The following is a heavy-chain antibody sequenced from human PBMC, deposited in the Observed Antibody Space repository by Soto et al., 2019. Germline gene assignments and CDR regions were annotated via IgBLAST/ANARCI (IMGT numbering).Heavy chain of an antibody. CDR1: GGSVSSGSYY. J-gene: IGHJ4*02. CDR3: ARDGGDGYKG. D-gene: IGHD5-12*01. CDR2: IYYSGST. Sequence: PSETLSLTCTVSGGSVSSGSYYWSWIRQPPGKGLEWIGYIYYSGSTNYNPSLKSRVTISVDTSKNQFSLKLSSVTAADTAVYYCARDGGDGYKGWGQGTLVTVSS. V-gene: IGHV4-61*01.